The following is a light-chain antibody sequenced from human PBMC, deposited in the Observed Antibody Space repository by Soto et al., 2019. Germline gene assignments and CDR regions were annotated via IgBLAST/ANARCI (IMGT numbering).Light chain of an antibody. Sequence: QSALTQPASVSGSPGQSITISCTGTSSDVGGYNYVSWYQQHPGKAPKLMIYEVSNRPSGVSNRFSGSKSGNTASLTISGLQAEDEADYYCSSYTSSSTLGHVVFGGGTKLPS. J-gene: IGLJ2*01. CDR3: SSYTSSSTLGHVV. V-gene: IGLV2-14*01. CDR1: SSDVGGYNY. CDR2: EVS.